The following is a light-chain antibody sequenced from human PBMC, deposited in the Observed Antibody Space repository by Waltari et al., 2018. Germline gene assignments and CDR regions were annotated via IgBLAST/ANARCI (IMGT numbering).Light chain of an antibody. CDR2: GTS. V-gene: IGKV3-20*01. J-gene: IGKJ2*01. CDR1: QSVNSNY. CDR3: QQYGSSPPYT. Sequence: EIVLTQSPGTLSLSPGERATLSCRASQSVNSNYLAWYQQKPGQEPRLLTCGTSSRATGIPDRFSGSGSGTDFIFTISRLEPEDFAVYYCQQYGSSPPYTFGQGTKLEIK.